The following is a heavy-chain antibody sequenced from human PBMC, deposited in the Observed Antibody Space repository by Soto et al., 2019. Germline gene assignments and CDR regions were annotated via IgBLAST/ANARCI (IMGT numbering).Heavy chain of an antibody. CDR3: ARDRLEV. J-gene: IGHJ6*02. V-gene: IGHV1-69*08. CDR1: GGTFSSYT. CDR2: IIPILVIA. Sequence: QVQLVQSGAEVKKPGSSVKVSCKASGGTFSSYTISWVRQAPGQGIEWMGRIIPILVIAKYSQKCQGRVTITADKSTSTAYMELSSLRSEDTAGYYCARDRLEVWGHGHTVTVSS.